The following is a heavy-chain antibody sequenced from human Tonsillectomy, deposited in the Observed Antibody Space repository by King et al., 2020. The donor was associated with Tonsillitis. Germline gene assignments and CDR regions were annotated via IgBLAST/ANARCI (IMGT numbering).Heavy chain of an antibody. CDR2: IKPDGTNK. D-gene: IGHD1-26*01. CDR1: TFSIRNYW. V-gene: IGHV3-7*01. CDR3: TRIQLGAPPQDVFDM. Sequence: VQLVESGGGLVQPGGSLRLSCTASTFSIRNYWMTWVRQAPGKGLEWVANIKPDGTNKYYVDYLRGRFTISRDNTKNSVFLQMDRLRGEDTAIYYCTRIQLGAPPQDVFDMWGQGTLVTVSS. J-gene: IGHJ3*02.